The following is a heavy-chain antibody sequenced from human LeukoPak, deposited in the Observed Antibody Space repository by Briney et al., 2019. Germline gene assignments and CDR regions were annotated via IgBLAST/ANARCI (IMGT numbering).Heavy chain of an antibody. CDR1: GGSISSGSYY. CDR2: IYTSGST. V-gene: IGHV4-61*02. J-gene: IGHJ4*02. D-gene: IGHD3-3*01. CDR3: ARVGYDFWSGYYTPAYFDY. Sequence: KTSQTLSLTCTVSGGSISSGSYYWSWIRQPAGKGLEWIGRIYTSGSTNYNPSLKSRVTISVDTSKNQFSLKLSSVTAADTAVYYCARVGYDFWSGYYTPAYFDYWGQGTLVTVSS.